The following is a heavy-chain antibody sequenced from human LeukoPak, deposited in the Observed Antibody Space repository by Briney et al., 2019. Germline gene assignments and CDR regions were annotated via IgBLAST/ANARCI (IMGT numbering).Heavy chain of an antibody. CDR2: FNPNSGGT. CDR1: GYTFTGYY. Sequence: ASVKVSCKASGYTFTGYYMHWVRQAPGQGLEWMGWFNPNSGGTNYAQKFQGRVTMTRDTSISTAYMELGRLRSDDTAVYYCARPPYGGNSLFDYWGQGTLVTVSS. V-gene: IGHV1-2*02. CDR3: ARPPYGGNSLFDY. J-gene: IGHJ4*02. D-gene: IGHD4-23*01.